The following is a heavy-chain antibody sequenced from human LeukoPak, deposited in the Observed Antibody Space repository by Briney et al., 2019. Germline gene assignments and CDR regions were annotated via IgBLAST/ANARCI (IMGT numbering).Heavy chain of an antibody. Sequence: PGGSLRLSCAASGFTFSSYAMSWVRQAPGKGLEWVSAISGSGGSTYYADSVKGRFTISRDNSKNTLYLQMNSLRAEDTAVYYCAKSILLPDDYYYYYGMDVWGQGTTVTVSS. V-gene: IGHV3-23*01. CDR2: ISGSGGST. CDR3: AKSILLPDDYYYYYGMDV. D-gene: IGHD2/OR15-2a*01. J-gene: IGHJ6*02. CDR1: GFTFSSYA.